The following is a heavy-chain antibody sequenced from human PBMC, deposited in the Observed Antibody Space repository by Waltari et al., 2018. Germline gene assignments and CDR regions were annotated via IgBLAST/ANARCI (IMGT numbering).Heavy chain of an antibody. J-gene: IGHJ3*02. CDR1: GFTFSPYW. V-gene: IGHV3-74*01. CDR2: IDGDGSTI. D-gene: IGHD3-10*01. CDR3: VRDMGRPDAFDI. Sequence: EVQLVESGGGLVQPGGSLWLSCAASGFTFSPYWMHWVRQAPGTGLVWVSHIDGDGSTIRYADSVKGRFTISRDNAKNTLYLQMSGLRAEDTAVYYCVRDMGRPDAFDIWGQGTMVTVSS.